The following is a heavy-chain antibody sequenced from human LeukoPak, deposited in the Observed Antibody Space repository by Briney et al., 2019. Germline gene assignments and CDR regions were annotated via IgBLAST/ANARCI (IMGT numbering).Heavy chain of an antibody. Sequence: SETLSLTCTVSGGSIDTYYWGWIRQPPGKGLEWIGSIYYSGSTYYNPSLKSRVTISVDTSKNQFSLMLNSVTAADTAVYYCARDYYDSSGYYYNFDYWGQGTLVTVSS. CDR2: IYYSGST. CDR1: GGSIDTYY. V-gene: IGHV4-39*07. J-gene: IGHJ4*02. D-gene: IGHD3-22*01. CDR3: ARDYYDSSGYYYNFDY.